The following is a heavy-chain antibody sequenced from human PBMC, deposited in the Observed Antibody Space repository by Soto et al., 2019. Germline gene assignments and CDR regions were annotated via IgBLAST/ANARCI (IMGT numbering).Heavy chain of an antibody. CDR3: ARLRIATNNYKWFDP. CDR1: GAALNSGNYY. CDR2: IYVTGAV. V-gene: IGHV4-31*03. J-gene: IGHJ5*02. Sequence: SETLSLTCRVSGAALNSGNYYIICIRQFPGKGLELIGHIYVTGAVDYNPSLRDRITISQDTSERQFSLNLRLVTAADTAVYYCARLRIATNNYKWFDPWGQGTLVTVSS. D-gene: IGHD2-21*01.